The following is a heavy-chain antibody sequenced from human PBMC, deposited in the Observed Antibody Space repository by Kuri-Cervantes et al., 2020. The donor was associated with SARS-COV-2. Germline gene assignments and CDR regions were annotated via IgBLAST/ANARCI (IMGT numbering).Heavy chain of an antibody. CDR3: AKVDTAMVFFLFDY. CDR1: GFTFSSYA. J-gene: IGHJ4*02. Sequence: GGSLRLSCAASGFTFSSYAMHWVRQAPGKGLEWVAVISYDGSNKYYADSVKGRFTISRDNSKNTLYLQMNSLRAEDTAVYYCAKVDTAMVFFLFDYWGQGTLVTVSS. D-gene: IGHD5-18*01. V-gene: IGHV3-30-3*01. CDR2: ISYDGSNK.